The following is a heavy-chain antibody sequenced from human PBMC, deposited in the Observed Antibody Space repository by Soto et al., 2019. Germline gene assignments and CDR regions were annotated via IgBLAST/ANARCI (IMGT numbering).Heavy chain of an antibody. V-gene: IGHV3-33*01. CDR1: GFTFRNYG. Sequence: QVQLVESGGGVVQPGRSLRLSCAASGFTFRNYGMHWVRQAPGKGLEWVAVLWSDGSNKEYADSVKGRFTISRDNAENTLSLEMHSLRVEDTAVYYCARAREGFGELSPLDYWGQGTLVTVSS. CDR3: ARAREGFGELSPLDY. J-gene: IGHJ4*02. D-gene: IGHD3-10*01. CDR2: LWSDGSNK.